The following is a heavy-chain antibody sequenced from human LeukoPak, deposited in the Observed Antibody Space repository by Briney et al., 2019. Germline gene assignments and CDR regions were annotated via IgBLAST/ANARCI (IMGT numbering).Heavy chain of an antibody. J-gene: IGHJ4*02. CDR2: ISAYNGDT. V-gene: IGHV1-18*01. D-gene: IGHD5-12*01. Sequence: ASVKVSCKASGYTFTRYSISWVRQAPGQGLEWMGWISAYNGDTKYEQKLQGRVTLTTDASTSTAYMELRSLRSDDTAVYYCARDHGGYETEYYFDYWGQGTLVTVSS. CDR1: GYTFTRYS. CDR3: ARDHGGYETEYYFDY.